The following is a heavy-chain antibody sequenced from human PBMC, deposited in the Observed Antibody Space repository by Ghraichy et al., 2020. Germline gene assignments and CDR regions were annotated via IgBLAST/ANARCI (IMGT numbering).Heavy chain of an antibody. CDR3: ARDPVWFGELLSPYFDY. D-gene: IGHD3-10*01. CDR1: GGTFSSYA. CDR2: IIPIFGTA. J-gene: IGHJ4*02. Sequence: SVKVSCKASGGTFSSYAISWVRQAPGQGLEWMGGIIPIFGTANYAQKFQGRVTITADESTSTAYMELSSLRSEDTAVYYCARDPVWFGELLSPYFDYWGQGTLVTVSS. V-gene: IGHV1-69*13.